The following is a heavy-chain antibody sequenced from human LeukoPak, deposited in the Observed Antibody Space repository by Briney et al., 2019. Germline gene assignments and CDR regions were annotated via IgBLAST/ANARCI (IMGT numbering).Heavy chain of an antibody. Sequence: SETLSLTCTVSGGSVSSGSYYWSWIRQLPGKGLEWIGYIYYSGGTNYNPSLKSRVTILVDTSKNQFSLKLSSVTAADTAVYYCARETVAGDWFDPWGQGTLVTVSS. CDR3: ARETVAGDWFDP. CDR1: GGSVSSGSYY. CDR2: IYYSGGT. V-gene: IGHV4-61*01. J-gene: IGHJ5*02. D-gene: IGHD6-19*01.